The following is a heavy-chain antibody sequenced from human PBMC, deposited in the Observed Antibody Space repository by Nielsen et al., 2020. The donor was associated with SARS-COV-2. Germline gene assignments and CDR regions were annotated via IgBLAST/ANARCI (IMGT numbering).Heavy chain of an antibody. D-gene: IGHD3-10*01. V-gene: IGHV4-30-4*01. J-gene: IGHJ5*02. CDR2: IYYSGST. CDR1: GGSISSGDYY. CDR3: AGYYYGSGTAPNWFDP. Sequence: SETLSLTCTVSGGSISSGDYYWSWIRQPPGKGLEWIGYIYYSGSTYYNPSLKSRVTISVDTSKNQFSLTLSSVTAADTAVYYCAGYYYGSGTAPNWFDPWGQGTLVTVSS.